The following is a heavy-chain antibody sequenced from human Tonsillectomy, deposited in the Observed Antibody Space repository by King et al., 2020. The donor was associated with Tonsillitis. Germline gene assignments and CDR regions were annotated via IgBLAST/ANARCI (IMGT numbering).Heavy chain of an antibody. CDR3: AGDPTHCSGGSCYFGVPDY. CDR1: GFTFSSYA. D-gene: IGHD2-15*01. CDR2: ISYDGSND. Sequence: VQLVESGGGVVQPGRSLRLSCAASGFTFSSYAMHWVRQAPGKGLEWVAVISYDGSNDYYADSVKGRFTISKDTSKNTLCLQMNSLRAEDTAVYYCAGDPTHCSGGSCYFGVPDYWGEGTLVTVSA. J-gene: IGHJ4*02. V-gene: IGHV3-30*04.